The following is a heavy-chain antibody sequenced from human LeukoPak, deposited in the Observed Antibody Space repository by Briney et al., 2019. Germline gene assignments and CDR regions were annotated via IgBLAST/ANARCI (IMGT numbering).Heavy chain of an antibody. V-gene: IGHV4-30-4*08. Sequence: SQTLSLTRTVSGGSISSGDYYWSWIRQPPGKGLEWIGYIYYSGSTYYNPSLKSRVTISVDTSKNQFSLKLSSVTAADTAVYYCTTGPYCTNGVCYGHNWFDPWGQGTLVTVSS. J-gene: IGHJ5*02. CDR1: GGSISSGDYY. CDR3: TTGPYCTNGVCYGHNWFDP. D-gene: IGHD2-8*01. CDR2: IYYSGST.